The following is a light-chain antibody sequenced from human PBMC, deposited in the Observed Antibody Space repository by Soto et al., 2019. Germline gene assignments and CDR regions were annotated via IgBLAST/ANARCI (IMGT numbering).Light chain of an antibody. CDR1: QSVSSY. Sequence: EIVMTQSPGTLSFAPGERATLSCRASQSVSSYLAWYQQKPGQAPRLLIYGASSRATGIPDRFSGSGSGTDFTLTISRLEPEDFAVYYCQQYGSSPPITFGQGTRLEIK. J-gene: IGKJ5*01. CDR3: QQYGSSPPIT. V-gene: IGKV3-20*01. CDR2: GAS.